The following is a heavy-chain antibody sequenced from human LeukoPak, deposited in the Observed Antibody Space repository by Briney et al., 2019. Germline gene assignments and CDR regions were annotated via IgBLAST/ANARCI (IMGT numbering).Heavy chain of an antibody. V-gene: IGHV4-31*03. Sequence: SETLSLTCSVSGGTISSGDYHWAWIRQHPGKGLEWIGYNYFSGGASYNPSLRSRIILSVDTSNNQFSLQMNSVTAADTAVYYCAKDIVVVPAAIPHDAFDIWGQGTMVTVSS. J-gene: IGHJ3*02. D-gene: IGHD2-2*02. CDR3: AKDIVVVPAAIPHDAFDI. CDR1: GGTISSGDYH. CDR2: NYFSGGA.